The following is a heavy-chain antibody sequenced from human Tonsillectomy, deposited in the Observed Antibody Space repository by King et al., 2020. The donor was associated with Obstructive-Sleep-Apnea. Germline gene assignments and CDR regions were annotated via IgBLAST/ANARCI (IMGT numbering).Heavy chain of an antibody. CDR1: GFTFNNFG. CDR3: AKERLWLGELYGPFVDY. CDR2: ISHDGQKK. J-gene: IGHJ4*02. Sequence: VQLVESGGGVVQPGGSLRVSCEASGFTFNNFGMNWVRQAPGKGLEWVAVISHDGQKKQYADSVKGRFTISRANSRYTLNLQMNSLRPEDTAMYFCAKERLWLGELYGPFVDYWGQGILVTVSS. D-gene: IGHD3-10*01. V-gene: IGHV3-30*18.